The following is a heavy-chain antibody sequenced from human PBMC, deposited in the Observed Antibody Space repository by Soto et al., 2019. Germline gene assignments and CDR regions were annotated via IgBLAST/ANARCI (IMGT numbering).Heavy chain of an antibody. Sequence: QVQLVESGGGLVKPGGSLRLSCAVSGFTFSDYYMSWIRQAPGKGLEWVSFISSSGRTIYYADSVKGRFTISRDNAKNSLYLQMNRLRAEDTAVYYCATEKGYCSGGNCYYFDYWGQGTLVTVSS. CDR3: ATEKGYCSGGNCYYFDY. D-gene: IGHD2-15*01. CDR1: GFTFSDYY. V-gene: IGHV3-11*01. J-gene: IGHJ4*02. CDR2: ISSSGRTI.